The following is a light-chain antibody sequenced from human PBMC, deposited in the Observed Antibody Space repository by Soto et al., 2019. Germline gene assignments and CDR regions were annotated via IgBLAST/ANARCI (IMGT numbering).Light chain of an antibody. CDR1: QGISSY. CDR2: AAS. V-gene: IGKV1-8*01. CDR3: QQYYSYPWT. Sequence: AIRMTQSPSSLSASTGDRVPITCRASQGISSYLAWYQQKPGKAPKLLIYAASTLQSGVPSRFSGSVSGTDFTLTIGCLQPEDFATSHGQQYYSYPWTFGQGTKVDIK. J-gene: IGKJ1*01.